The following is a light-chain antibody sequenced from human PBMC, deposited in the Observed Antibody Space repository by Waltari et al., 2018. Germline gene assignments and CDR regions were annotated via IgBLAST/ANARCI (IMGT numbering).Light chain of an antibody. CDR1: QSVSIN. V-gene: IGKV3-15*01. CDR3: QQHNDWPRT. Sequence: EVVMTQSPATLSVSPGERATLSCRASQSVSINLSWYQQKPGRAPRLLMYSASIRAAGIPARFSGSGSGTEFTLTISSLQSEDIAVYYCQQHNDWPRTFGQGTKVEI. CDR2: SAS. J-gene: IGKJ1*01.